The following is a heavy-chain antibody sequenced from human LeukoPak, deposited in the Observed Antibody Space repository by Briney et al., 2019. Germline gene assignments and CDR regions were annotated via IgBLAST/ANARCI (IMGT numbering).Heavy chain of an antibody. J-gene: IGHJ4*02. D-gene: IGHD6-6*01. CDR1: GGTISRYY. CDR2: IYYSGST. V-gene: IGHV4-59*08. Sequence: PSETLSLTCTVSGGTISRYYWSWIRQSPGKGLEWIGYIYYSGSTNYNPSLKSRVTISVDTSKNQFSLKLSSVTAADTAVCYCARRRPEQLAAPFDYWGQGTLVTVSS. CDR3: ARRRPEQLAAPFDY.